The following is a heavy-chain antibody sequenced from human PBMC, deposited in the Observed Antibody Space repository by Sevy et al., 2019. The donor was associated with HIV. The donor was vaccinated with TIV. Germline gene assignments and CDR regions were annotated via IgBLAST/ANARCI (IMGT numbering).Heavy chain of an antibody. Sequence: SETLSLTCTVSGGSISSYYWSWIRQPPGKGLEWIGYIYYSGSTNYNPTLKSGVTISVDTSKNQFSLKLSSVTAADTAVYYCASRGYSYGSPYYYYYMDVWGKGTTVTVSS. CDR1: GGSISSYY. CDR3: ASRGYSYGSPYYYYYMDV. V-gene: IGHV4-59*01. CDR2: IYYSGST. J-gene: IGHJ6*03. D-gene: IGHD5-18*01.